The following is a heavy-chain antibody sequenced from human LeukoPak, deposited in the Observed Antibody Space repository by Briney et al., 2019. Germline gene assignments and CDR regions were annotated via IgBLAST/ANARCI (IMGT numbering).Heavy chain of an antibody. CDR2: ISTYHGNT. J-gene: IGHJ6*03. D-gene: IGHD5-18*01. V-gene: IGHV1-18*01. CDR3: ARDCGGYSYGYYMDV. CDR1: GYTFTSYG. Sequence: ASVKVSCKASGYTFTSYGISWVRQAPGLGLEWMGWISTYHGNTNYAQKLQGRVTMTTDTSTSTAYMELRSLRSDDTAVYYCARDCGGYSYGYYMDVWGKGTTVTVSS.